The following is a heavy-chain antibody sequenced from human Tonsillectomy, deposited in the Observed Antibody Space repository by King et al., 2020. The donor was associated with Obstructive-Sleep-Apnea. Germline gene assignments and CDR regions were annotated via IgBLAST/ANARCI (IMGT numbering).Heavy chain of an antibody. J-gene: IGHJ2*01. Sequence: VQLVESGGGLVQPGGSLRLSCAASGFTFSSYAMSWVRQAPGKGLEWVSAISGSGGSTYYADSVKGRFTISRDNSKNTLYLQMNSLRAEDTAVYYCASDKYCGGDCYRNIWYFDLWGRGTLVTVSS. V-gene: IGHV3-23*04. CDR3: ASDKYCGGDCYRNIWYFDL. CDR2: ISGSGGST. CDR1: GFTFSSYA. D-gene: IGHD2-21*02.